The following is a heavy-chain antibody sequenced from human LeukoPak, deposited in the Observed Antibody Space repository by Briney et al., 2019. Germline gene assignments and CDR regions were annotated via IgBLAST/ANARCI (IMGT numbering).Heavy chain of an antibody. Sequence: GGSLRLSCAASGFTFSSSEMTWVRQAPGKGLEWISYISSSGSTRYYADSVKGRFTISRDNAKNSLYLQMDRLRAEDTAVYYCARDNYSGSRYFDYWGQGTLVTVSS. D-gene: IGHD1-26*01. V-gene: IGHV3-48*03. CDR1: GFTFSSSE. CDR2: ISSSGSTR. J-gene: IGHJ4*02. CDR3: ARDNYSGSRYFDY.